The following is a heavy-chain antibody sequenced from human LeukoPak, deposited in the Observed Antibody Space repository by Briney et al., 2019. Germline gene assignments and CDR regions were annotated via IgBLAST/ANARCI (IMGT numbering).Heavy chain of an antibody. CDR2: ISAYNGNT. D-gene: IGHD3-22*01. J-gene: IGHJ4*02. CDR3: ARSVSGDYYDSSGYYTPHFDY. V-gene: IGHV1-18*01. Sequence: ASMKVSCKASGYTFTSYGISWVRQAPGQGLEWMGWISAYNGNTNYAQKLQGRVTMTTDTSTSTAYMELRSLKSDDTAVYYCARSVSGDYYDSSGYYTPHFDYWGQGTLVTVSS. CDR1: GYTFTSYG.